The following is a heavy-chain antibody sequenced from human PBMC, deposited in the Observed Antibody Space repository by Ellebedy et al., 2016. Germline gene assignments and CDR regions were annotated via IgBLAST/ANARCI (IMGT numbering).Heavy chain of an antibody. CDR1: GYTFTDYY. V-gene: IGHV1-2*02. Sequence: ASVKVSXXASGYTFTDYYMHWVRQAPGQGLEWMGWINPYSGDTNYAQKFQGRVTLTRDTSISTVYMELSRLTSDDTAVYHCARARVAVAISDYWGQGTLVTVPS. CDR2: INPYSGDT. CDR3: ARARVAVAISDY. D-gene: IGHD6-19*01. J-gene: IGHJ4*02.